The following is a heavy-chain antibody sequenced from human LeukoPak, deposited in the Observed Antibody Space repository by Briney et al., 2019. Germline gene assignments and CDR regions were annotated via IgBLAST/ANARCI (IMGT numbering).Heavy chain of an antibody. CDR3: ARDNDNWNDEEDYYYYGMDV. Sequence: ASVKVSCKASGGTFSSYAISWVRQAPGQGLEWMGRIIPILGIANYAQKFQGRVTITVDKSTSTAYMELSSLRSEDTAVYYCARDNDNWNDEEDYYYYGMDVWGQGTTVTVSS. V-gene: IGHV1-69*04. CDR2: IIPILGIA. J-gene: IGHJ6*02. D-gene: IGHD1-1*01. CDR1: GGTFSSYA.